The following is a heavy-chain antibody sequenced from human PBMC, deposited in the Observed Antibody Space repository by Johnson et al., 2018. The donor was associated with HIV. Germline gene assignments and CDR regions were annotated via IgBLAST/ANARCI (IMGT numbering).Heavy chain of an antibody. D-gene: IGHD6-19*01. V-gene: IGHV3-20*04. CDR3: ARFLAGTAMVGDAFDI. J-gene: IGHJ3*02. CDR1: GFTFDDYG. CDR2: INWNGGST. Sequence: VQLVESGGGVVRPGGSLRLSCAASGFTFDDYGMSWVRQAPGKGLEWVSGINWNGGSTGYADSVKGRVTISRDNAKNSLYLQMNSLRAEDTALYYCARFLAGTAMVGDAFDIWGQGTMVTVSS.